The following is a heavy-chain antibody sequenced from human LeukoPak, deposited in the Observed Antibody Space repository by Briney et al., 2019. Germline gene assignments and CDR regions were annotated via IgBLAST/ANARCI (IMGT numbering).Heavy chain of an antibody. V-gene: IGHV4-34*01. CDR2: INHSGST. D-gene: IGHD3-22*01. Sequence: SETLSLTCAVYGGSFSGYYWSWIRQPPGKGLEWIGEINHSGSTNYNPSLKSRVTISVDTSKNQFSLKLSSVTAADTAVYYCARFPNYYDSSGYYFDYWGQGTLVTVSS. J-gene: IGHJ4*02. CDR3: ARFPNYYDSSGYYFDY. CDR1: GGSFSGYY.